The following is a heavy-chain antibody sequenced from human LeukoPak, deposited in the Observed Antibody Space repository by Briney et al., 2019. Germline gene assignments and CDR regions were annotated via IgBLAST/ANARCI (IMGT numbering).Heavy chain of an antibody. CDR2: INPSGGST. Sequence: GASVKVSCKASRYTFTSYYMHWVRQAPGQGLEWMGIINPSGGSTSYAQKFQGRVTMTRDTSTSTVYMELSSLRSEDTAVYYCARDAGYSYGRKSHFDYWGQGTLVTVSS. V-gene: IGHV1-46*01. D-gene: IGHD5-18*01. CDR1: RYTFTSYY. CDR3: ARDAGYSYGRKSHFDY. J-gene: IGHJ4*02.